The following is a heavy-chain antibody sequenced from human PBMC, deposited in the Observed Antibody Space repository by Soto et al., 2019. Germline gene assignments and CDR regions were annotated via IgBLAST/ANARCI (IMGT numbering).Heavy chain of an antibody. D-gene: IGHD3-22*01. CDR1: GFTFTSSA. CDR3: AAHTHYYDSSGYYDY. J-gene: IGHJ4*02. CDR2: IVVGSGNT. V-gene: IGHV1-58*01. Sequence: RASVKVSCKASGFTFTSSAVQWVRQARGQRLEWIGWIVVGSGNTNYAQKFQERVTITRDMSTSTAYMELSSLRSEDTAVYYCAAHTHYYDSSGYYDYWGQGTLVTVSS.